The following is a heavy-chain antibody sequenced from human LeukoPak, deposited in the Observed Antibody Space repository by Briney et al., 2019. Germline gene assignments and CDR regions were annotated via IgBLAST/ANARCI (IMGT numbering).Heavy chain of an antibody. V-gene: IGHV3-33*01. Sequence: GGSLRLSCAASGFTFSSYGMHWVRQAPGKGLEWVAVIWYDGSNKYYADSVKGRFTISRDNSKNTLYLQMNSLRAEDTAVYYCARDRTVGASYWYFDLWGRGTLVTVSS. D-gene: IGHD1-26*01. CDR2: IWYDGSNK. J-gene: IGHJ2*01. CDR3: ARDRTVGASYWYFDL. CDR1: GFTFSSYG.